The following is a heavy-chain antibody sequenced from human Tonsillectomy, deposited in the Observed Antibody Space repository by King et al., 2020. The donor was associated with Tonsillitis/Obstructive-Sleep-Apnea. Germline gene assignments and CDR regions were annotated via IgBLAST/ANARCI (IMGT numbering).Heavy chain of an antibody. CDR2: IYYSGST. CDR1: GGSVSSGSYY. Sequence: LQLQESGPGLVKPSETLSLTCTVSGGSVSSGSYYWSWIRQPPGKGLEWIGYIYYSGSTNYNPSLKSRVTISVDTSKNQFSLKLSSVTAADTAVYYCAGDTGTAVHYYYYYMDVWGKGTTVTVSS. V-gene: IGHV4-61*01. CDR3: AGDTGTAVHYYYYYMDV. J-gene: IGHJ6*03. D-gene: IGHD1-7*01.